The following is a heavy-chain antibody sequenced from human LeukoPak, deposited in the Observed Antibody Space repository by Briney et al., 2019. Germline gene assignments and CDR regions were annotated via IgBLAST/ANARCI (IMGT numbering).Heavy chain of an antibody. CDR2: IIPIFGTA. CDR3: ARDQRHGSNYYYYGMDV. J-gene: IGHJ6*02. Sequence: SVNVSCKASGGTFSSYAISWVRQAPGQGLEWMGGIIPIFGTANYAQKFQGRVTITADESTSTAYMELSSLRSEDTAVYYCARDQRHGSNYYYYGMDVWGQGTTVTVSS. CDR1: GGTFSSYA. D-gene: IGHD1-26*01. V-gene: IGHV1-69*13.